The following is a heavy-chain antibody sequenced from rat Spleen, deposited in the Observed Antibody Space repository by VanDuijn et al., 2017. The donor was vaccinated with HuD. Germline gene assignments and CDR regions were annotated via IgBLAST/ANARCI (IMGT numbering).Heavy chain of an antibody. V-gene: IGHV5-25*01. J-gene: IGHJ3*01. CDR1: GFTFSNYY. CDR3: TRRPYYDGAYYPFAY. D-gene: IGHD1-12*02. Sequence: EVQLVESDGGLVQPGRSLKLSCAASGFTFSNYYMAWVRQAPTKGLEWVASISTGGGNTYYRDSVKGRFTISRDDAKSTLYLQMDSLRSEDTATYYCTRRPYYDGAYYPFAYWGQGTLVTVSS. CDR2: ISTGGGNT.